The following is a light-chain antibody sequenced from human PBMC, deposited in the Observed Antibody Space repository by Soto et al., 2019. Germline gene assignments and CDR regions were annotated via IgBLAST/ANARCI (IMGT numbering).Light chain of an antibody. CDR3: ASWDVSLNARV. Sequence: QSVLTQPPSASGTPGQRVTISCSGSSSNIGSNAVNWYQQLPGTAPKLLIYTFAQRPSGVPDRFSGSKSGTSASLAISGLQSEDEADYYCASWDVSLNARVFGGGTQLTVL. V-gene: IGLV1-44*01. CDR1: SSNIGSNA. J-gene: IGLJ3*02. CDR2: TFA.